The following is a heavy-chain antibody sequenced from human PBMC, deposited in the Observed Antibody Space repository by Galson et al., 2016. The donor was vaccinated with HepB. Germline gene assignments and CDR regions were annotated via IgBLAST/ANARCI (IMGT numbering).Heavy chain of an antibody. V-gene: IGHV3-33*01. J-gene: IGHJ6*02. CDR2: IWYDGSNK. Sequence: SLRLSCAASGFTFRNFGIHWVRQAPGKGLEWVAVIWYDGSNKYYADSVRGRFTISRDNSKNTLYLQMNSLRAEDTAVYYCAREYKVGQYYDFPYRGPSGMAVWGQGTTVSVSS. D-gene: IGHD3-3*01. CDR1: GFTFRNFG. CDR3: AREYKVGQYYDFPYRGPSGMAV.